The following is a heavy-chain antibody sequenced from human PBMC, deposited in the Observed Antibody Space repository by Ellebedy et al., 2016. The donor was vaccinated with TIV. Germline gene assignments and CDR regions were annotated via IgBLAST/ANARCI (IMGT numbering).Heavy chain of an antibody. CDR2: ISSDGGST. V-gene: IGHV3-64D*06. Sequence: GGSLRLXCSASGFSFSSYAMHWVRQAPGKGLEYLSGISSDGGSTYYADSVKGRFTISRDNSKNTLYLQMSSLRVEDMAVYYCVKGQGYCGSGTYEALDYWGQGTLVTVSS. CDR1: GFSFSSYA. D-gene: IGHD3-10*01. J-gene: IGHJ4*02. CDR3: VKGQGYCGSGTYEALDY.